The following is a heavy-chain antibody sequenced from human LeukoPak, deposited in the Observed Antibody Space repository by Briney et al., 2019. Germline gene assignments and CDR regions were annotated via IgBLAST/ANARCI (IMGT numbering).Heavy chain of an antibody. CDR2: IKQDGSEK. Sequence: PGGPLRLSCAASGFTFSSNWMSWVRQAPGKGLKWVANIKQDGSEKYYVDSVKGRFTISRDNAKNSLYLQMNSLRAEDTAVYYCARSGLGYSGYDFDYWGQGTLVTVSS. V-gene: IGHV3-7*01. CDR3: ARSGLGYSGYDFDY. CDR1: GFTFSSNW. J-gene: IGHJ4*02. D-gene: IGHD5-12*01.